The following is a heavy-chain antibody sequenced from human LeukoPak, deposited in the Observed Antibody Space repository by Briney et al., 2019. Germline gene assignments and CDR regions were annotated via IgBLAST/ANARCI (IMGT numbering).Heavy chain of an antibody. CDR3: ARIACTGGNCKPYYYYGLDV. CDR1: GYTFTGYY. V-gene: IGHV1-2*02. J-gene: IGHJ6*02. CDR2: INPNSGGT. D-gene: IGHD2-8*02. Sequence: ASVKVSCKASGYTFTGYYMHWVRQAPGQGLEWMGWINPNSGGTNYAQKFQGRVTMTRDTSISAAYMELSRLRSDDTAVYYCARIACTGGNCKPYYYYGLDVWGQGTTVTVSS.